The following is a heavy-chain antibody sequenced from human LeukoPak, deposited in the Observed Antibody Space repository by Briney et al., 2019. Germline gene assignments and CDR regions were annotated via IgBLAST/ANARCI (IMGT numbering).Heavy chain of an antibody. Sequence: SETLSHTCTVSGGSISSGGYHWSWIRQPPGKGLEWIGYIYHSGSTYYNPSLKSRVTISVDRSKNQFSLKLSSVTAADTAVYYCARGIAAAFDYWGQGTLVTVSS. D-gene: IGHD6-13*01. V-gene: IGHV4-30-2*01. J-gene: IGHJ4*02. CDR2: IYHSGST. CDR1: GGSISSGGYH. CDR3: ARGIAAAFDY.